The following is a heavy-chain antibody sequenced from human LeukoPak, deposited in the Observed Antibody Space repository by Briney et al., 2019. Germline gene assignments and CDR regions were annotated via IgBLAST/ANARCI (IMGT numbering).Heavy chain of an antibody. CDR3: AKDWDSSGVRGSLFDY. J-gene: IGHJ4*02. CDR2: ISWSSGSI. V-gene: IGHV3-9*03. D-gene: IGHD3-22*01. Sequence: PGRSLRLSCAASGFTFDDYAMHWVRQAPGKGLEWVSGISWSSGSIGYADSVKGRFTISRDNAKNSLYLQMNSLRAEDMALYYCAKDWDSSGVRGSLFDYWGQGTLVTVSS. CDR1: GFTFDDYA.